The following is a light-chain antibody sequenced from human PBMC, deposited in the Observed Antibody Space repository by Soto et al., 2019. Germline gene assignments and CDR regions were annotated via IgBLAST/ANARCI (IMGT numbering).Light chain of an antibody. CDR3: SSYTSSSTSYV. V-gene: IGLV2-14*01. CDR1: SSDVGGYNY. CDR2: DVS. Sequence: QPVLTQPASVSGSPGHSITISCTGTSSDVGGYNYVSWYQQHPGKATKLMIYDVSNRPSGVSNRFSGSKSGNTASLTISGLQAEDEADYYCSSYTSSSTSYVFGTGTKVTVL. J-gene: IGLJ1*01.